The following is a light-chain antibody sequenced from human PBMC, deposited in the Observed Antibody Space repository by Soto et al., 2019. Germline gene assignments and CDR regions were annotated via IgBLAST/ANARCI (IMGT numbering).Light chain of an antibody. CDR2: GAS. CDR1: QSISSN. J-gene: IGKJ4*01. Sequence: TGMTQSPATLSVSPGERDTLSCRASQSISSNLAWYQQKPGQAPRLLIYGASTRATGIPARFTGSGSGTEFTLTISSLQSEDFAVYYCQQYNNWPLTFGGGTKVDI. CDR3: QQYNNWPLT. V-gene: IGKV3-15*01.